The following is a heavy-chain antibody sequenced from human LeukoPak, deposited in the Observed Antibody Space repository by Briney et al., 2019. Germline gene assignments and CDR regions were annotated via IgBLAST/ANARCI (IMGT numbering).Heavy chain of an antibody. D-gene: IGHD3-22*01. V-gene: IGHV3-23*01. Sequence: PGGSLRLSCAASGFTFRNYAMSWVRQAPGKGLEWVSAISGSGGSTYYADSVKGRVTISRDNSKNTLYLQMNSLRAEDTAVYYCAKAGHYYDSSGYYRAWGQGTLVTVSS. CDR1: GFTFRNYA. CDR2: ISGSGGST. J-gene: IGHJ4*02. CDR3: AKAGHYYDSSGYYRA.